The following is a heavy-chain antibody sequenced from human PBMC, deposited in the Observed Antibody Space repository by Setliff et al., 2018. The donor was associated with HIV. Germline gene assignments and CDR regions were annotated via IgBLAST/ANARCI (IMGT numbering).Heavy chain of an antibody. V-gene: IGHV4-4*07. CDR2: IYTTGST. CDR1: GGSISGYY. D-gene: IGHD3-10*01. CDR3: ARGRFHRLHRPYSGSGSLGIQYFDY. J-gene: IGHJ4*02. Sequence: SETLSLTCTVSGGSISGYYWSWIRRPAGKGLEWIGRIYTTGSTNYNPSLKSRVTISVDTSKSQFSLRLNSVTAADTALYYCARGRFHRLHRPYSGSGSLGIQYFDYWGQGTLVTVSS.